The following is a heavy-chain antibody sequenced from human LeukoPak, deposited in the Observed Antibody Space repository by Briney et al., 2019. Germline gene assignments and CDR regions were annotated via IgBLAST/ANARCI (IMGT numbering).Heavy chain of an antibody. CDR3: ARELVGANAFDI. CDR2: ICYSGST. D-gene: IGHD1-26*01. CDR1: GGSISSHY. V-gene: IGHV4-59*11. J-gene: IGHJ3*02. Sequence: SETLSLTCTVSGGSISSHYWSWIRQPPGKGLEWIGYICYSGSTNYNPSLKSRVTISVDTSKNQFSLKLSSVTAADTAVYYCARELVGANAFDIWGQGTMVTVSS.